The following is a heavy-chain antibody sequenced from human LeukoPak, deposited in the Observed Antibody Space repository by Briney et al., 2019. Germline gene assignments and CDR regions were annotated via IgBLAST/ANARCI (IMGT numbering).Heavy chain of an antibody. CDR2: ISGSGGST. J-gene: IGHJ6*03. D-gene: IGHD3-10*01. Sequence: PSETLSLTCTVSAGSISNYYWSWIRQPPGKGLEWVSAISGSGGSTYSADSVKGRFTISRDNSKNTLYLQMNSLRAEDTAVYYCAKGGEAKWFGELIKTQYYYYMDVWGKGTTVTVSS. CDR1: AGSISNYY. V-gene: IGHV3-23*01. CDR3: AKGGEAKWFGELIKTQYYYYMDV.